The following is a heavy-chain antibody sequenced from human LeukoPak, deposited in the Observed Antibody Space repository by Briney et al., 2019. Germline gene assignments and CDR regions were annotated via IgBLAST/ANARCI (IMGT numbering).Heavy chain of an antibody. CDR2: IIPIFGTA. Sequence: SVKVSCKASGGTFSSYAISWVRQAPGQGLEWMGGIIPIFGTANYAQKFQGRVTITADKSTSTAYMELSSLRSEDTAVYYCARVKRRGFGEWSDFDYWGQGTLVTVSS. V-gene: IGHV1-69*06. CDR3: ARVKRRGFGEWSDFDY. D-gene: IGHD3-10*01. CDR1: GGTFSSYA. J-gene: IGHJ4*02.